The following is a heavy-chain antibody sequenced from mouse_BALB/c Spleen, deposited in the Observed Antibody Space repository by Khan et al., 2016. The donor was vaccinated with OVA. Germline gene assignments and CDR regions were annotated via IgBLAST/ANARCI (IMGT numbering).Heavy chain of an antibody. CDR1: GYTFTNYW. Sequence: QVQLQQSGGEVVRPGTSVKISCKASGYTFTNYWLGWIRQRPGHGLEWIGDIYPGGYFTNYNEKFKGKATLTVDTSSSTANMQLSSLTSEDSAVYFCARWATWYVDVWGAGTTVTVSS. V-gene: IGHV1-63*02. CDR2: IYPGGYFT. D-gene: IGHD3-1*01. CDR3: ARWATWYVDV. J-gene: IGHJ1*01.